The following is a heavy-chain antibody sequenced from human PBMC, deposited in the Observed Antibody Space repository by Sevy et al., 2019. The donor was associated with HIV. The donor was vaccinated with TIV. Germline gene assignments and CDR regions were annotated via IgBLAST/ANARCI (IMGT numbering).Heavy chain of an antibody. D-gene: IGHD6-6*01. Sequence: GGSLRLSCAASGFTFSDYYMNWVRQAPGKGLEWVSYISSSGITIYYVDSVKGRFTISRDNAKNSLYLQMNSLRAEDTAVYYCARRGRSSSLSHFDYWGQGTLVTVSS. V-gene: IGHV3-11*01. CDR3: ARRGRSSSLSHFDY. CDR1: GFTFSDYY. CDR2: ISSSGITI. J-gene: IGHJ4*02.